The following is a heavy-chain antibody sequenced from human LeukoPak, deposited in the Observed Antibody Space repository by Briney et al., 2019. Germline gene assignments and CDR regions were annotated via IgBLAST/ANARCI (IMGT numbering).Heavy chain of an antibody. Sequence: PGGSLRLSCAASGFTFSSYGMHWVRQAPGKGLEWVAVISYDGSNKYYADSVKGRFTISRDNSKNTLYLQMNSLRAEDTAVYYCARTYYFDSSGYYSEGNYYYYHMDVWGKGTTVTVSS. CDR3: ARTYYFDSSGYYSEGNYYYYHMDV. V-gene: IGHV3-30*03. J-gene: IGHJ6*03. CDR1: GFTFSSYG. D-gene: IGHD3-22*01. CDR2: ISYDGSNK.